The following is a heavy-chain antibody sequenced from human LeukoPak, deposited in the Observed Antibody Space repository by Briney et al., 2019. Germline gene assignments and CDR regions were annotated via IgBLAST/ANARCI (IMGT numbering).Heavy chain of an antibody. Sequence: GGSLRLSCAASEFTFSRYWMHWVRQAPGKGLVWVSRINSDGSSTTYADSVKGRFTISRDNAKNTLYLEMNSLRAEDTAVYYCARGRTSSDLDYWGQGTLVTVSS. CDR2: INSDGSST. V-gene: IGHV3-74*01. J-gene: IGHJ4*02. D-gene: IGHD3-10*01. CDR1: EFTFSRYW. CDR3: ARGRTSSDLDY.